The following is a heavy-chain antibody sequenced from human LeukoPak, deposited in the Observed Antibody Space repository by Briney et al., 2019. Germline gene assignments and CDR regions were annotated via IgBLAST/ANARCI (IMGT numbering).Heavy chain of an antibody. D-gene: IGHD2-21*01. CDR2: IYSGGST. V-gene: IGHV3-53*01. CDR1: GFTFSSYA. CDR3: ARLIPMDV. J-gene: IGHJ6*03. Sequence: GGSLRLSCAASGFTFSSYAMSWVRQAPGKGLEWVSVIYSGGSTYYADSVKGRFTISRDNSKNTLYLQMNSLRAEDTAVYYCARLIPMDVWGKGTTVTVSS.